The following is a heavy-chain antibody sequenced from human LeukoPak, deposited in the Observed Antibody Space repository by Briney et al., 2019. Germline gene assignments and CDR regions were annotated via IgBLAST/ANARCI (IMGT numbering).Heavy chain of an antibody. CDR3: ARGLGATVGWFDP. Sequence: SETLSLTCTVSGGSISSYYWSWIRQPPGKGLEWIGYIYYSGSTNYNPSLKSRVTISVDTSKNRFSLKLSSVTAADTAVYYCARGLGATVGWFDPWGQGTLVTVSS. CDR1: GGSISSYY. V-gene: IGHV4-59*01. CDR2: IYYSGST. D-gene: IGHD1-26*01. J-gene: IGHJ5*02.